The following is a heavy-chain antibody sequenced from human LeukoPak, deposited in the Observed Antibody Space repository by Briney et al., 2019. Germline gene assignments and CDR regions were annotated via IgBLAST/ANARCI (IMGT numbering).Heavy chain of an antibody. CDR2: VYHSGST. D-gene: IGHD3-22*01. V-gene: IGHV4-38-2*02. CDR1: GYSISSGYY. J-gene: IGHJ4*02. CDR3: ARVVPYYYDSSGYWL. Sequence: SETLSLTCTVSGYSISSGYYWGWIRQPPGKGLEWIGSVYHSGSTYYNPSLKSRVTISVDTSKNQFSLKLSSVTAADTAVYYCARVVPYYYDSSGYWLWGQGTLVTVSS.